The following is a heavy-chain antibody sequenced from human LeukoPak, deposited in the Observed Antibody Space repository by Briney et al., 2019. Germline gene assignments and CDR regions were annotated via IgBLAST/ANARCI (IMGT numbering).Heavy chain of an antibody. CDR1: GLSFSSFA. V-gene: IGHV3-23*01. Sequence: PGGSLRLSCAASGLSFSSFAMSWVRQAPGKGLEWVSGITGTGGSTYYADSVKGRFTISRDISKNTLYLQMNSLRAEDTAVYYCAKDHGGDPPGWGFDYWGQGTLVTVSS. CDR2: ITGTGGST. J-gene: IGHJ4*02. CDR3: AKDHGGDPPGWGFDY. D-gene: IGHD2-21*02.